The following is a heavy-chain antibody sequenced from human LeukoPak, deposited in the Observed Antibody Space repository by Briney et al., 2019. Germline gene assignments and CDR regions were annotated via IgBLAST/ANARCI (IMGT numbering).Heavy chain of an antibody. CDR3: ARGNGRYLTY. V-gene: IGHV4-59*01. Sequence: SETLSHTCTVSGDSIYTYYWNWIRQPPGKGLEWIGHVYYTGITNDNPSLKSRVTISVDSSKNQFSLKLTSVTAADTAVYYCARGNGRYLTYWGQGTLVTVSS. CDR2: VYYTGIT. CDR1: GDSIYTYY. D-gene: IGHD4-23*01. J-gene: IGHJ4*02.